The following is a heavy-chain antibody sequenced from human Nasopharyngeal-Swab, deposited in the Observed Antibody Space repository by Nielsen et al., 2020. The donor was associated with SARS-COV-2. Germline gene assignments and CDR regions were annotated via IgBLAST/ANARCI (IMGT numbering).Heavy chain of an antibody. CDR2: ISSSSSYI. J-gene: IGHJ4*02. V-gene: IGHV3-21*01. Sequence: GGSLRLSCAASGFTFSGYSMNWVRQAPGKGLEWVSSISSSSSYIYYADSVKGRFTISRDNAKNSLYLQMNSLRAEDTAVYYCARWDYSNYDLDYWGQGTPVTVSS. CDR1: GFTFSGYS. CDR3: ARWDYSNYDLDY. D-gene: IGHD4-11*01.